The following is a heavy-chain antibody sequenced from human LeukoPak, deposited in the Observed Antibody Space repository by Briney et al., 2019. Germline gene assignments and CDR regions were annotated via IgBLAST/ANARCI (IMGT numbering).Heavy chain of an antibody. D-gene: IGHD3-3*02. V-gene: IGHV3-23*01. CDR3: ARLISTSSSRFSDY. CDR2: ISISDENT. CDR1: EFTFSSYA. J-gene: IGHJ4*02. Sequence: GGSLRLPCAASEFTFSSYAMSGVRPPPGKGLELVSAISISDENTYYAGSGKGRFTISRDTSRNTLYLQMHSLRAEDTSVYYCARLISTSSSRFSDYWGQGTLVTVSS.